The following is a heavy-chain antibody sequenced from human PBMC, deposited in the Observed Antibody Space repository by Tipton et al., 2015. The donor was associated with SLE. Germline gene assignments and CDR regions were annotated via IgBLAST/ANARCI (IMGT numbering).Heavy chain of an antibody. CDR1: GFTFSSYA. CDR3: AREDHGMDV. Sequence: SLRLSCAASGFTFSSYAMNWVRQAPGKGLEWVSVISGSGVRTYYAGSVKGRLTISRDNSKNTLYLQMNSLRAEDTAVYYCAREDHGMDVWGQGTTVTVSS. J-gene: IGHJ6*02. V-gene: IGHV3-23*01. CDR2: ISGSGVRT.